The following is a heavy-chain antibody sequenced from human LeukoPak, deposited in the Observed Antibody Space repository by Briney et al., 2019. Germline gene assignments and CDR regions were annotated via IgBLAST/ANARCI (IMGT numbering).Heavy chain of an antibody. J-gene: IGHJ3*02. Sequence: ASVKVSCKASGYTFTNYYIHWVRQAPGQGLEWMGIINPSGGSTNFAQKFQSRVTMTTDTSTITVYMELSSLRSEDTAVYYCARGDIVVVGAFDIWGQGTMVTVSS. CDR2: INPSGGST. V-gene: IGHV1-46*01. CDR1: GYTFTNYY. D-gene: IGHD2-15*01. CDR3: ARGDIVVVGAFDI.